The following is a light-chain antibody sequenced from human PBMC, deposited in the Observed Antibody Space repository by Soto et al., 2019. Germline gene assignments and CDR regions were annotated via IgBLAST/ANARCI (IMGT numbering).Light chain of an antibody. CDR1: QSVSSSY. Sequence: EIVLTQSPGTLSLSPGERATLSCRASQSVSSSYLAWYQQKPGQAPRLLIYGASSRATGIPDRFSGSGSGTDFTLTISRLEPEDFAVYYCQQYGNPRTFGQVTKVEIK. CDR3: QQYGNPRT. V-gene: IGKV3-20*01. J-gene: IGKJ1*01. CDR2: GAS.